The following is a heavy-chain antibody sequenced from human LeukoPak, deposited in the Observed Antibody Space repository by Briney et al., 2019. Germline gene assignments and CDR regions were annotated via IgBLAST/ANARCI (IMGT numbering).Heavy chain of an antibody. V-gene: IGHV4-34*01. CDR2: INHSGST. D-gene: IGHD2-2*01. Sequence: NTSETLSLTCAVYGGSFSGYYWSWIRQPPGKGLEWIGEINHSGSTNYNPSLKSRVTMSVDTSKNQFSLKLSSVTAADTAVYYCAREKVVPARGDWFDPWGQGTLVTVSS. J-gene: IGHJ5*02. CDR1: GGSFSGYY. CDR3: AREKVVPARGDWFDP.